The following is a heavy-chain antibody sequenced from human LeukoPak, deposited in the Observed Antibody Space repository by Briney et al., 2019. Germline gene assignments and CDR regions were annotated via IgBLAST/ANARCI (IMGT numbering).Heavy chain of an antibody. Sequence: SETLSLTCTVSGGSISSGSYYWSWIRQPAGKGLEWIGRIYTSGSTNYNPSLKSRVTISVDTSKNQFSLKLSSVTAADTAVYYCARGRYDFWSGPEDYWGQGTLVTVSS. CDR1: GGSISSGSYY. CDR2: IYTSGST. CDR3: ARGRYDFWSGPEDY. V-gene: IGHV4-61*02. D-gene: IGHD3-3*01. J-gene: IGHJ4*02.